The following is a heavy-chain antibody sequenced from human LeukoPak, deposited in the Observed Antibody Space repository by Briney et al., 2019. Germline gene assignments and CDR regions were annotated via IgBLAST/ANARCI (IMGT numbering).Heavy chain of an antibody. Sequence: GGSLRLSCAASGFTFRSYSMNWVRQAPGKGLEWVAYINGGGRTIFYGDSVKGRFTISRDNAKDTLYLHLNSLTAEDTAVYYCARGAKWAYYFDYWGQGTLVTVSS. CDR2: INGGGRTI. V-gene: IGHV3-48*04. J-gene: IGHJ4*02. D-gene: IGHD1-26*01. CDR3: ARGAKWAYYFDY. CDR1: GFTFRSYS.